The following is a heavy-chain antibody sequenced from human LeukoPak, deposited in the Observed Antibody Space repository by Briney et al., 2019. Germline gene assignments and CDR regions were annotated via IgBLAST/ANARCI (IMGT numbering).Heavy chain of an antibody. CDR2: IIPIFGIA. J-gene: IGHJ4*02. V-gene: IGHV1-69*04. CDR1: GGTFSSYA. Sequence: SVKVSCKASGGTFSSYAISWVRQAPGQGLEWMGRIIPIFGIANYAQKFQGRVTITADKSTSTAYMELSSLRSEDTAVYYCAAILTGYYDAFDYWGQGTLVTVSS. D-gene: IGHD3-9*01. CDR3: AAILTGYYDAFDY.